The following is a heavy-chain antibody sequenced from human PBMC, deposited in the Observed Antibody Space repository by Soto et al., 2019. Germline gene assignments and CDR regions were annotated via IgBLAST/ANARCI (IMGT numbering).Heavy chain of an antibody. Sequence: PGGSLRLSCAASGFTFSSYIMNWVRQAAGKGLEWVSYISSSSSTIYYADSVKGRFTISRDNAKNSLYLQMNSLRDEDTAVYYCARDQYYYGSGSPEAFAIWGRGTMVTGSS. CDR3: ARDQYYYGSGSPEAFAI. D-gene: IGHD3-10*01. J-gene: IGHJ3*02. CDR2: ISSSSSTI. CDR1: GFTFSSYI. V-gene: IGHV3-48*02.